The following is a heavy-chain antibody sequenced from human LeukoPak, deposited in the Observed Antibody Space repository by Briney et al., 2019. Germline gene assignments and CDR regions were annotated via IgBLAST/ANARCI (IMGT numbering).Heavy chain of an antibody. CDR2: IYWDDDK. Sequence: SGPTLVKPTQTLTLTCTFSGFSLSTSGVGVGWIRQPPGKALEWLALIYWDDDKRYSPSLKSRLTITKDTSKNQVVLTMTNMDPVDTATYYCARGMTTVAVYYFDYWGQGALVTVSS. D-gene: IGHD4-23*01. J-gene: IGHJ4*02. CDR1: GFSLSTSGVG. CDR3: ARGMTTVAVYYFDY. V-gene: IGHV2-5*02.